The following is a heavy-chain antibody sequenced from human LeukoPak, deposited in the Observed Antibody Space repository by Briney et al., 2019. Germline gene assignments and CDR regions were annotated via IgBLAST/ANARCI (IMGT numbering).Heavy chain of an antibody. J-gene: IGHJ4*02. CDR2: IWYEERTK. D-gene: IGHD5-12*01. V-gene: IGHV3-33*06. CDR1: GFTFSSYG. Sequence: GGSLRLSCTASGFTFSSYGMHWVRQAPGNGLEWVATIWYEERTKYYIDSAKGRFTISRDNSKNTFYLRMNSLRVDDTAIYYCAKEGIYLKSSLEDWGQGTLVTVSS. CDR3: AKEGIYLKSSLED.